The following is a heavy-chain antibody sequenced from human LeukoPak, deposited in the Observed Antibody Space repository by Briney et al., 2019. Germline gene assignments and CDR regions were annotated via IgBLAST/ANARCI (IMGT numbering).Heavy chain of an antibody. CDR2: ISTISST. D-gene: IGHD3-16*02. Sequence: PGGRLRLSCAASGDISGTFATSWVRHAPGGGREWVSGISTISSTFYADSVKGRFTISRDNSKNSLFLRMNSLRAEDTAVYYCASLIMITFGEIIVPVWGQGTLVIVSS. V-gene: IGHV3-23*01. CDR1: GDISGTFA. CDR3: ASLIMITFGEIIVPV. J-gene: IGHJ4*02.